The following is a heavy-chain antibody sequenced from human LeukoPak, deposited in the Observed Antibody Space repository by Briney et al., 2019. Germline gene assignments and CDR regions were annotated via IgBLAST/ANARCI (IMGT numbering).Heavy chain of an antibody. Sequence: SVKVSCKTSGFTFSSSAIQWVRQARGQRLVWIGWIVVGSGNTDFAQKFQERVTISSDMSTSTAYMELSSLRSEDTAVYYCAAGLVQQLVLYNHYAMDVWGQGATVTVSS. CDR2: IVVGSGNT. V-gene: IGHV1-58*02. CDR1: GFTFSSSA. CDR3: AAGLVQQLVLYNHYAMDV. J-gene: IGHJ6*02. D-gene: IGHD6-13*01.